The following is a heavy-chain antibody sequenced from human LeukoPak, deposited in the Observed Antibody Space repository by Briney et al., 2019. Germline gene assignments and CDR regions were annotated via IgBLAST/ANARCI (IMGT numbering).Heavy chain of an antibody. CDR3: ARANALHCSSTSCLFDY. V-gene: IGHV1-2*04. D-gene: IGHD2-2*01. CDR2: INPNSGGT. CDR1: GYTFTGYY. J-gene: IGHJ4*02. Sequence: GASVKVSCQASGYTFTGYYMHWVRQAPGQGLEWIGWINPNSGGTYSAQKFQGWVTMTRDTSISTAYMELSRLTSDDTAVYYCARANALHCSSTSCLFDYWGQGTLVTVSS.